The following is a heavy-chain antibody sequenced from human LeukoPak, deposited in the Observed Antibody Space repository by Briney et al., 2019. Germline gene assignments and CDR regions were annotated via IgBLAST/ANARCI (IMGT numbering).Heavy chain of an antibody. V-gene: IGHV3-73*01. J-gene: IGHJ4*02. CDR3: TRGMLTTDQGFDY. CDR1: GFSFSASS. CDR2: LRSKTYNYGT. Sequence: GGSLRLSCAASGFSFSASSIHWVRQASGKGLEWXGRLRSKTYNYGTTYAASVKGRFIFSRDDSENTAYLQMNSLKTEDTALYYCTRGMLTTDQGFDYWGQGTLVTVSS. D-gene: IGHD1-1*01.